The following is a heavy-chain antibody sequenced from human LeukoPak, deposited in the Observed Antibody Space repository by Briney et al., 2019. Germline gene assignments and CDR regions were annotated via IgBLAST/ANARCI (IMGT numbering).Heavy chain of an antibody. CDR3: ARAHRLVLHYFDS. CDR2: NRGNT. V-gene: IGHV4-39*07. CDR1: GDSISSGSYY. D-gene: IGHD2-15*01. J-gene: IGHJ4*02. Sequence: SETLSLTCTVSGDSISSGSYYWGWIRQPPGKGPEWIGNNRGNTYFNPSLKSRVIISVDTSKNQFSLKLTSVTAADTAVYYCARAHRLVLHYFDSWGQGTLVTVSS.